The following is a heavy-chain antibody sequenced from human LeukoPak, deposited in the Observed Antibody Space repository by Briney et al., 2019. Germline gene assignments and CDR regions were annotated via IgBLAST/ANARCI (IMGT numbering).Heavy chain of an antibody. V-gene: IGHV3-23*01. D-gene: IGHD3-22*01. Sequence: SGGSLRLSCTASGFTFSSYAMSWVRQAPGKGLEWVSAISGSGRTTYYVDSVKGRFTISRDNSKNMLYLQMNNLRAEDTAVYYCAKRGIDYYDSSGPDCWGQGTLVTVSS. CDR2: ISGSGRTT. J-gene: IGHJ4*02. CDR3: AKRGIDYYDSSGPDC. CDR1: GFTFSSYA.